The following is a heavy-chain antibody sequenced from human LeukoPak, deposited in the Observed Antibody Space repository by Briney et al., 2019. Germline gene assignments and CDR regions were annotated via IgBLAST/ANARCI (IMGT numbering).Heavy chain of an antibody. V-gene: IGHV4-59*12. D-gene: IGHD5-12*01. J-gene: IGHJ4*02. Sequence: SETLSLTCTVYGDSIDSYYWSWIRQPPGKGLEWIGYIYYRGTTSYNPFLKSRVTISVDTSKNQFSLKLNSVTAADTAVYYCARLPRYGGYDHFDYWGQGILVIVSS. CDR2: IYYRGTT. CDR3: ARLPRYGGYDHFDY. CDR1: GDSIDSYY.